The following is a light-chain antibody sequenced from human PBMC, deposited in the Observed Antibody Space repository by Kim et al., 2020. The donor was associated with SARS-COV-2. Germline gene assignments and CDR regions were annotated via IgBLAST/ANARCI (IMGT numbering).Light chain of an antibody. J-gene: IGKJ2*01. CDR3: QQYATSPYT. V-gene: IGKV3-20*01. Sequence: EIVLTQSPRSLSLSSGEKATLSCRASQAISGNSLAWYQQKPGQAPRLLIYGASSRAITIPDRFSGSGSGADFTLTITTLEPEDFAVYYCQQYATSPYTFGLGTKLEIK. CDR2: GAS. CDR1: QAISGNS.